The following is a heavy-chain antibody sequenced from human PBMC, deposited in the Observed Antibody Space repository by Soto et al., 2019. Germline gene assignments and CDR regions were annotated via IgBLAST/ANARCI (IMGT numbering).Heavy chain of an antibody. Sequence: SETLSLTCTVSGGSISSSSDYWGWIRQPPGKGLEWIGSIYYSGSTYYNPSLKGRVTISVDTSKNQFSLKLSSVTAADTAVYYCARSEFSGWYSGNWFEPWGQGTLVTVSS. V-gene: IGHV4-39*01. CDR1: GGSISSSSDY. CDR3: ARSEFSGWYSGNWFEP. D-gene: IGHD6-19*01. CDR2: IYYSGST. J-gene: IGHJ5*02.